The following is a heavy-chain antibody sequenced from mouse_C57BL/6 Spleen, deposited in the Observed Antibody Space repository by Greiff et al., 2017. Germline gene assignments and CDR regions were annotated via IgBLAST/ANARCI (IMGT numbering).Heavy chain of an antibody. D-gene: IGHD1-1*01. CDR2: ISSGGSYT. J-gene: IGHJ1*03. V-gene: IGHV5-6*01. CDR3: ASRDYGSSHWYFDV. Sequence: EVKVVESGGDLVKPGGSLKLSCAASGFTFSSYGMSWVRQTPDKRLEWVATISSGGSYTYYPDSVKGRFTISRDNAKNTLFLQRTSLRSEDTAMYYCASRDYGSSHWYFDVWGTGTTVTVSS. CDR1: GFTFSSYG.